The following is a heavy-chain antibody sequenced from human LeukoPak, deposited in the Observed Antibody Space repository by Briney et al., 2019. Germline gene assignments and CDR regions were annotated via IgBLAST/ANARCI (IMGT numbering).Heavy chain of an antibody. J-gene: IGHJ4*02. D-gene: IGHD3-22*01. CDR1: GYTLTELS. Sequence: GASVKVSCKVSGYTLTELSMHWVRQAPGKGLEWMGGFDPEEGKTNYAQKFQGRVTMTEDTSTDTVYMELSSLRSEDTAVYYCATARGTTDYDYYDSGGYYDYWGQGTLVTVSS. CDR3: ATARGTTDYDYYDSGGYYDY. CDR2: FDPEEGKT. V-gene: IGHV1-24*01.